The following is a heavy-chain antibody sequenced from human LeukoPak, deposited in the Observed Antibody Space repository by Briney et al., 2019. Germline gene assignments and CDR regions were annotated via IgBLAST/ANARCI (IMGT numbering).Heavy chain of an antibody. Sequence: SETLSLTCAVSGGSISSSNWWSWVRQPPGKGLEWIGEIYHSGSTNYNPSLKSRVTISVDKSKNQFSLKLSSVTAADTAVYYCASLATVNPAPYYYYGMDVWGQGATVTVSS. V-gene: IGHV4-4*02. CDR1: GGSISSSNW. CDR3: ASLATVNPAPYYYYGMDV. J-gene: IGHJ6*02. D-gene: IGHD4-17*01. CDR2: IYHSGST.